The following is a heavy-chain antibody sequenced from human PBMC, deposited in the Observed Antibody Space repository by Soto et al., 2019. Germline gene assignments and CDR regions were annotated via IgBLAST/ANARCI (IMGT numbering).Heavy chain of an antibody. Sequence: EVQLVESGGGLVQPGGSLRLSCAASGFTVSSNYMSWVRQAPGKGLEWVSVIYSGGSTYYADSVRGRFTISRDNSKNTLYLQMNSLRAEHTAVYYCARAGRIAAAGTGVDYWGQGTLVTVSS. CDR3: ARAGRIAAAGTGVDY. J-gene: IGHJ4*02. V-gene: IGHV3-66*01. CDR2: IYSGGST. D-gene: IGHD6-13*01. CDR1: GFTVSSNY.